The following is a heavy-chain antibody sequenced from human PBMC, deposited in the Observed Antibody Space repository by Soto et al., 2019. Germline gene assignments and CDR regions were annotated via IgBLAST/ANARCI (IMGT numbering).Heavy chain of an antibody. Sequence: SVKVSCKASGGTFSSYAISWVRQAPGQGLEWMGGIIPIFGTANYAQRFQGRVTITADESTSTAYMELSSLRSEDTAVYYCARGADYDSSGLYYFDYWGQGTLGTVS. D-gene: IGHD3-22*01. V-gene: IGHV1-69*13. CDR3: ARGADYDSSGLYYFDY. CDR1: GGTFSSYA. CDR2: IIPIFGTA. J-gene: IGHJ4*02.